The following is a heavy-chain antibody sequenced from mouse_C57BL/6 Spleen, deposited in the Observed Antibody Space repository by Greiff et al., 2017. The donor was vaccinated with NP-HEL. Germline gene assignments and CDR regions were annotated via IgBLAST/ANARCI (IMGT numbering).Heavy chain of an antibody. CDR2: IDPETGGT. J-gene: IGHJ4*01. Sequence: QVQLQQSGAELVRPGASVTLSCKASGYTFTDYEMHWVKQTPVHGLEWIGAIDPETGGTAYNQKFKGKATLTADKSSSTAYMELRSLTSEDAAVYYCTRDGYDGYYFDMGGQGKGLSVTVAS. CDR3: TRDGYDGYYFDMGG. D-gene: IGHD2-2*01. V-gene: IGHV1-15*01. CDR1: GYTFTDYE.